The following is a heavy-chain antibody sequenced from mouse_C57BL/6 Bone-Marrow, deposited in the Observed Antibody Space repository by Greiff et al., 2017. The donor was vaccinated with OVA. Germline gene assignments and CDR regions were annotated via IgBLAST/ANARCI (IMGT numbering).Heavy chain of an antibody. CDR3: TTPYYYGSNYYAMDY. Sequence: EVQLQQSGAELVRPGASVKLSCTASGFNIKDDYMHWVKQRPEPGLEWIGWIDPENGDTEYASKFQGKVTITADTSYNTAYLQLSSLTSEDTAVYYCTTPYYYGSNYYAMDYWGQGTSVTVSS. J-gene: IGHJ4*01. V-gene: IGHV14-4*01. CDR2: IDPENGDT. D-gene: IGHD1-1*01. CDR1: GFNIKDDY.